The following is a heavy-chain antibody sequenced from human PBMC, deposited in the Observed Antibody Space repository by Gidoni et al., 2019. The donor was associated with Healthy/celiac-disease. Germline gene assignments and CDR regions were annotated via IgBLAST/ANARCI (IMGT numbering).Heavy chain of an antibody. Sequence: QVQLVQSGAEVKKPGASVKVPFTASGYTFTAYYMHWVRQAPGQGREWMGWINPNSGGTNYAQKFQGRVTMTRDTSISAAYMELSRLRSDDTAVYYCARDGLSGSYYGGWFDPWGQGTLVTVSS. D-gene: IGHD1-26*01. V-gene: IGHV1-2*02. CDR1: GYTFTAYY. CDR2: INPNSGGT. J-gene: IGHJ5*02. CDR3: ARDGLSGSYYGGWFDP.